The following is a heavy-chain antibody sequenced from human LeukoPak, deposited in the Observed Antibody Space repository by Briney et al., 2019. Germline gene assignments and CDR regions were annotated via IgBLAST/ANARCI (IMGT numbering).Heavy chain of an antibody. CDR1: GGSITNYY. CDR3: ARDRVYYYDSSGYHTWFDA. V-gene: IGHV4-59*01. CDR2: IHYSGST. J-gene: IGHJ5*02. D-gene: IGHD3-22*01. Sequence: SETLSLTCTVSGGSITNYYWTWIRQPPGKGLEWIGYIHYSGSTNYNPSLKSRVTISVDTSKNQFSLKLSSVTAADTAVYYCARDRVYYYDSSGYHTWFDAWGQGTLVTVSS.